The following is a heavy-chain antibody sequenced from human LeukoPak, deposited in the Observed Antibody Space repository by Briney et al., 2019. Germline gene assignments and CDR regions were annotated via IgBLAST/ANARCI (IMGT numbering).Heavy chain of an antibody. D-gene: IGHD3-10*01. Sequence: GASLKISCTAAGSIFTTYWIGWVRQMPGKGLEWMGIIYPGDSNTKYSPSFQGQVTISADKSISTAYLQWSSLKASDSAMYYCARRVYGSGTYYNAPDYYYYYMDVWGKGTTVTVSS. V-gene: IGHV5-51*01. CDR3: ARRVYGSGTYYNAPDYYYYYMDV. J-gene: IGHJ6*03. CDR1: GSIFTTYW. CDR2: IYPGDSNT.